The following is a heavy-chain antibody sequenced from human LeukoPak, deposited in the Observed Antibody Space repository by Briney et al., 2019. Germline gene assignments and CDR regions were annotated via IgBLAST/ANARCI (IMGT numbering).Heavy chain of an antibody. Sequence: SETLSLTCTVSGGSISSYYWSWIRQPAGKGLEWIGRIYTSGSTNYNPSLKSRVTMSVDTSKNQFSLKLSSVTAADTAVYYCARDSSSTGWSDAFDIWGQGTMVTVSS. D-gene: IGHD2-2*01. V-gene: IGHV4-4*07. J-gene: IGHJ3*02. CDR1: GGSISSYY. CDR2: IYTSGST. CDR3: ARDSSSTGWSDAFDI.